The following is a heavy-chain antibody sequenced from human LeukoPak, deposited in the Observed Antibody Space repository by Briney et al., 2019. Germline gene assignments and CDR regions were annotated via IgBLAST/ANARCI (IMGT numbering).Heavy chain of an antibody. CDR3: ARGGMSARPDY. J-gene: IGHJ4*02. Sequence: GGSLRLSCVASGFTFSNYGVYWVRQAPGKGLEWVALIWNDGSNKYYVDSVKGRFTISRDNSKNTLYLQMNSLRAEDTALYYCARGGMSARPDYWGQGTLVTVSS. CDR1: GFTFSNYG. D-gene: IGHD6-6*01. V-gene: IGHV3-33*07. CDR2: IWNDGSNK.